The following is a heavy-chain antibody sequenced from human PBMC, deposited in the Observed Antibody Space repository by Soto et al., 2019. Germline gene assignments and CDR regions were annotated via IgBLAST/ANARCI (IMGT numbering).Heavy chain of an antibody. CDR1: GGTISSGGYY. J-gene: IGHJ4*02. D-gene: IGHD3-3*01. V-gene: IGHV4-31*03. Sequence: SETLSLTCTVSGGTISSGGYYWSWNRKHPGKGLEWIGYIYYSGSTYYNPSLKSRVTISVDTSKNQFSLKLSSVTAADTAVYYCARVSYYDFWSGSMGSKYFDYWGQGTLVTVSS. CDR3: ARVSYYDFWSGSMGSKYFDY. CDR2: IYYSGST.